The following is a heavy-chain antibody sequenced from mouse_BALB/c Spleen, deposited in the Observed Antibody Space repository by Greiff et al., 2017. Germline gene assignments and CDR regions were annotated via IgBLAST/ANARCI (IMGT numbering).Heavy chain of an antibody. CDR1: GFSLTSYG. V-gene: IGHV2-9*02. D-gene: IGHD2-1*01. Sequence: VMLVESGPGLVAPSQSLSITCTVSGFSLTSYGVHWVRQPPGKGLEWLGVIWAGGSTNYNSALMSRLSISKDNSKSQVFLKMNSLQTDDTAMYYCARPFDGNYGFAYWGQGTLVTVSA. J-gene: IGHJ3*01. CDR2: IWAGGST. CDR3: ARPFDGNYGFAY.